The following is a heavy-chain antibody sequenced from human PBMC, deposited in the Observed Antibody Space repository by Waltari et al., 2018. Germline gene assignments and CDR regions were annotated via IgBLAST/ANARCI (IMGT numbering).Heavy chain of an antibody. CDR3: ARNTALLRVLEWLPAQFDP. CDR2: IYYSGSP. V-gene: IGHV4-34*11. CDR1: GGSFSGYY. D-gene: IGHD3-3*01. J-gene: IGHJ5*02. Sequence: QVQLQQWGAGLLKPSETLSLTCAVYGGSFSGYYWSWIRQPPGKGLEWIGYIYYSGSPNYNRSRRSRVTISVDTSMNQFSLKLSSVTAADTAGYYCARNTALLRVLEWLPAQFDPWGQGTLVTVSS.